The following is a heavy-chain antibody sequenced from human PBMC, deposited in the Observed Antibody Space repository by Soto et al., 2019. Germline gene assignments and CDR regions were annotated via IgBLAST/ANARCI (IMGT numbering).Heavy chain of an antibody. V-gene: IGHV1-46*03. CDR2: INPSGGST. J-gene: IGHJ6*03. Sequence: ASVKVSCKASGYTFTSYDIHWVRQAPGQGLEWMGIINPSGGSTSYAQKFQGRVTMTRDTSTSTVYMEVSGLRSEDTAVYYCARDQEPSTLYYDYYYMDVWGKGTTVTVSS. CDR1: GYTFTSYD. CDR3: ARDQEPSTLYYDYYYMDV.